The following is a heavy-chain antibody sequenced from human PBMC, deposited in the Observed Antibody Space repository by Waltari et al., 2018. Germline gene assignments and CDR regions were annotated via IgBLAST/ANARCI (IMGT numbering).Heavy chain of an antibody. J-gene: IGHJ5*02. V-gene: IGHV4-38-2*01. CDR2: IYHSGST. CDR3: ARLKAGTWFDP. Sequence: QVQLQESGPGLVKPSETLSLTCAVPGYSISSGYYWGWIRQPPGKGLEWIGSIYHSGSTYYNPSLKSRVTISVDTSKNQFSLKLSSVTAADTAVYYCARLKAGTWFDPWGQGTLVTVSS. CDR1: GYSISSGYY.